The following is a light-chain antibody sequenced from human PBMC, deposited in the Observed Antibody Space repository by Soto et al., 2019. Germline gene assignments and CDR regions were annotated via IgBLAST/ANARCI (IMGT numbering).Light chain of an antibody. V-gene: IGKV1-5*03. Sequence: DIQMTQSPSTLLASVGARVTITCRASQSLTTWLAWYQQKPGKAPEVLIYKASSLESGGPSRFSGSGSGTEFTLTISSLQPDDFATYYCQQYNSYPYTLGQGTKLEIK. CDR2: KAS. CDR1: QSLTTW. CDR3: QQYNSYPYT. J-gene: IGKJ2*01.